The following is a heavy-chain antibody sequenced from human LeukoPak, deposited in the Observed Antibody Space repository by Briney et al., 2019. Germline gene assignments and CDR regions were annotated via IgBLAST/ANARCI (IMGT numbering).Heavy chain of an antibody. V-gene: IGHV3-30-3*01. D-gene: IGHD1-14*01. CDR2: ISSDGSKK. CDR3: VRDAGGY. CDR1: GFTLRTYA. Sequence: GGPLRLSCVASGFTLRTYAMHWVRQAPGEGLEWMAVISSDGSKKFYSDSVKGQFTISRDNSKNTLYLQMNSLRTEDTGVYFCVRDAGGYWGQGTLVTVSS. J-gene: IGHJ4*02.